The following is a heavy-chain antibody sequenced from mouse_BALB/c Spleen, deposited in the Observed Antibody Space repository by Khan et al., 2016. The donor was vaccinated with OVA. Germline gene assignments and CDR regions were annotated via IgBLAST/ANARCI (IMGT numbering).Heavy chain of an antibody. Sequence: VELKESGPGLVAPSQSLSITCTVSGFSLTSYGVHWVRQPPGKGLEWLGVIWAGGSTHYNSALMSGLSISKDNSKSHVFLQMNSLLNDDTAMYYFSKLEDKWGQGTTLTVSS. V-gene: IGHV2-9*02. CDR2: IWAGGST. CDR3: SKLEDK. CDR1: GFSLTSYG. J-gene: IGHJ2*01.